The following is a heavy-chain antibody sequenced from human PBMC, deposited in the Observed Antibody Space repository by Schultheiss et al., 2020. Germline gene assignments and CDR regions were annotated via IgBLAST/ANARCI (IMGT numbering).Heavy chain of an antibody. V-gene: IGHV4-61*05. J-gene: IGHJ4*02. CDR1: GGSISSSSYY. D-gene: IGHD2-21*01. CDR3: ARGINSDYFDY. CDR2: IYYSGST. Sequence: TLSLTCTVSGGSISSSSYYWGWIRQPPGKGLEWIGYIYYSGSTNYNPSLKSRVTISGKTSKSQFSLKLSSVTAADTAVYYCARGINSDYFDYWGQGTLVTVSS.